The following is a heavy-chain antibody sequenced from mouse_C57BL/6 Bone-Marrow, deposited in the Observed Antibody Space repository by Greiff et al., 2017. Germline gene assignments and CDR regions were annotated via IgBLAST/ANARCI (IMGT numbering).Heavy chain of an antibody. Sequence: EVQGVESGGGLVKPGGSLKLSCAASGFTFSDYGMHWVRQAPEKGLKWVAYISSGSSTIYYTDTVKGRFTISRANAKNTLCLQMTSLRSEDTAMYYCARGDYAYEGAWFAYWGQGTLVTVSA. CDR1: GFTFSDYG. J-gene: IGHJ3*01. D-gene: IGHD2-2*01. CDR3: ARGDYAYEGAWFAY. CDR2: ISSGSSTI. V-gene: IGHV5-17*01.